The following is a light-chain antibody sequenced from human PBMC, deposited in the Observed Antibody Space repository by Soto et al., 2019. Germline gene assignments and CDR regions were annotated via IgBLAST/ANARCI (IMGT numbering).Light chain of an antibody. CDR1: QSVSSSY. CDR3: QQYGSSIT. Sequence: IVIPQTLRTLTIYPRETATLSSRASQSVSSSYLAWYQQKPGQAPRLLIYGASSRATGIPDRFSGSGSGTDFTLTISRLEPEDFAVYYCQQYGSSITFGQGRLL. CDR2: GAS. J-gene: IGKJ5*01. V-gene: IGKV3-20*01.